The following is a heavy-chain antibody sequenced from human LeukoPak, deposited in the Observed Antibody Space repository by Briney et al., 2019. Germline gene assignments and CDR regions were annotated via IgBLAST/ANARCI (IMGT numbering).Heavy chain of an antibody. V-gene: IGHV5-51*01. Sequence: GESLKVSCKGSGYSFTSYWIGWVRQMPGKGLEWMGIIYPGDSDTRYSPSFQGQVTISADKSISTAYLQWSSLKASDTAMYYCARSTESLAALSYFDYWGQGTLVTVSS. J-gene: IGHJ4*02. D-gene: IGHD6-6*01. CDR1: GYSFTSYW. CDR2: IYPGDSDT. CDR3: ARSTESLAALSYFDY.